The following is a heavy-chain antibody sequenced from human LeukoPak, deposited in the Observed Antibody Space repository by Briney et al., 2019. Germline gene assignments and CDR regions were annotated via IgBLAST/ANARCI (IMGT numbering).Heavy chain of an antibody. Sequence: GGSLRLSCAASGFTVSSNYMSWVRQAPGKGLEWLSYISGSGGVIQYADSVKGRFTISRDNAKNLLYLQMDSLRVEDTAIYYCARDPRTVRIWGQGTLVTVSS. D-gene: IGHD1-1*01. V-gene: IGHV3-11*04. CDR3: ARDPRTVRI. CDR2: ISGSGGVI. J-gene: IGHJ4*02. CDR1: GFTVSSNY.